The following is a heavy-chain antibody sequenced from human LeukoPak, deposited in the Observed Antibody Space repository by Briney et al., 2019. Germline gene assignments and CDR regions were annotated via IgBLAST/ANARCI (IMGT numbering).Heavy chain of an antibody. CDR1: GFTFSSYS. Sequence: GASLRLSCAASGFTFSSYSMSWVRQAPGKGLEWVAKIKQDGSEKYYVDSVKGRFTISRDNATNSLYLQMNSLRAEDTAVYYCDHGGNSAFDYWGQGTLASVSS. CDR3: DHGGNSAFDY. V-gene: IGHV3-7*01. CDR2: IKQDGSEK. D-gene: IGHD4-23*01. J-gene: IGHJ4*02.